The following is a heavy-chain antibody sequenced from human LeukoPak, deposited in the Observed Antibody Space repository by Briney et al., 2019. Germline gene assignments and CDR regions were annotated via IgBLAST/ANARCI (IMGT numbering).Heavy chain of an antibody. CDR3: ASPVGATTVRAFDI. V-gene: IGHV3-72*01. Sequence: GGSLRLSCAASGFTFSSYSMNWVRQAPGKGLEWVGRTRNEANIYTTKYAASVKGRFTISRDDSKNPLYLQMNSLKTEDTAVYYCASPVGATTVRAFDIWGQGTMVTVSS. D-gene: IGHD1-26*01. CDR1: GFTFSSYS. CDR2: TRNEANIYTT. J-gene: IGHJ3*02.